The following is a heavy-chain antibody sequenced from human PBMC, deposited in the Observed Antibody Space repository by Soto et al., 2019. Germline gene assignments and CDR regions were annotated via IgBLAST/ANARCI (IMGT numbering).Heavy chain of an antibody. CDR1: GYTLSGFY. CDR2: IYPDSGGT. Sequence: ASVKVSCKTSGYTLSGFYIHWVRQAAGQGLESMGWIYPDSGGTDYAQKFQGRVTMTRDTSISTAYLELSRLRSDDTAVYYCRVTGVSEVDYWGQGTLVTVSS. J-gene: IGHJ4*02. V-gene: IGHV1-2*02. D-gene: IGHD2-8*01. CDR3: RVTGVSEVDY.